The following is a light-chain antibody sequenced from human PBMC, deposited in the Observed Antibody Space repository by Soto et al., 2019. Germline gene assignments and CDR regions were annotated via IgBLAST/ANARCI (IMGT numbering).Light chain of an antibody. Sequence: EIVMTQSPATLSVSPGERATLSCRASQDIKSHLAWYQQKPGQAPRLLISRASTRATGFPSRFSGSGSGTEFTLTISSLQSEDSAVYYCQHYNNWPYTFGPGTKVDIK. CDR1: QDIKSH. V-gene: IGKV3-15*01. CDR2: RAS. CDR3: QHYNNWPYT. J-gene: IGKJ3*01.